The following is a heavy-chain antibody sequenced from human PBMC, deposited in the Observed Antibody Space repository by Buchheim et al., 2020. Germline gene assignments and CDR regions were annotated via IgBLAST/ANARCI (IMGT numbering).Heavy chain of an antibody. CDR3: ARRAFTEDSYGSHWNGMDV. CDR1: GYSFTSYW. D-gene: IGHD5-18*01. J-gene: IGHJ6*02. Sequence: EVQLVQSGAEVKKPGESLKISCRGSGYSFTSYWIGWVRQMPGKGLEWMGIIYPGDSDTRYSPSFQGQVTISAAKSISPAYPQWSSLKASDTAMYYCARRAFTEDSYGSHWNGMDVWGQGTT. V-gene: IGHV5-51*01. CDR2: IYPGDSDT.